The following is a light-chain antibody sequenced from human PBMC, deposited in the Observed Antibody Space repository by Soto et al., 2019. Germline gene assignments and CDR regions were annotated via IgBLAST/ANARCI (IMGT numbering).Light chain of an antibody. V-gene: IGKV1-39*01. CDR1: QNIDIY. CDR2: AAS. J-gene: IGKJ2*01. Sequence: DIQMTQSPSPLSASVGDTVTITCRTSQNIDIYLNWYQQIPGKAPNLLMSAASRLQSGVPSRFSGSGSGTDFTLTIRSLQPEDFATYYCQKTYGIPYTFGQGTKLEIK. CDR3: QKTYGIPYT.